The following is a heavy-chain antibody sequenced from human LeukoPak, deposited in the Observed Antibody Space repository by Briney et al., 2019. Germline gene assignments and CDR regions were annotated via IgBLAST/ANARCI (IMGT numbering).Heavy chain of an antibody. CDR3: VKPYCSSTSCLYFDY. Sequence: GGSLRLSCSASGFTFSSYAMHWVRQAPGKGLEYVSAISSNGGSTYYADSVKGRFTISRDNSKNTLYLQMSSLRAEVTAVYYCVKPYCSSTSCLYFDYWGQGTLVTVSS. V-gene: IGHV3-64D*06. J-gene: IGHJ4*02. CDR1: GFTFSSYA. CDR2: ISSNGGST. D-gene: IGHD2-2*01.